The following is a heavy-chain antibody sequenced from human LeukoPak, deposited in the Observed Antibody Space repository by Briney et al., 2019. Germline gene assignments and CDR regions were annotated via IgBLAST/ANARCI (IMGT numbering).Heavy chain of an antibody. J-gene: IGHJ4*02. CDR2: ISGSGGST. Sequence: GGSLRLSCAASGFTFSSYAMSWVRQAPGKGLGWVSAISGSGGSTYYADSVKGRFTISRDNSKNTLYLQMNSLRAEDTAVYYCAKWIVGATYFDYWGQGTLVTVSS. CDR1: GFTFSSYA. V-gene: IGHV3-23*01. CDR3: AKWIVGATYFDY. D-gene: IGHD1-26*01.